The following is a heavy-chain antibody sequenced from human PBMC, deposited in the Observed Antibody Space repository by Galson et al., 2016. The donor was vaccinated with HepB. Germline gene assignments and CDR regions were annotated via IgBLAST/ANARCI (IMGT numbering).Heavy chain of an antibody. V-gene: IGHV3-23*01. CDR1: GFTFENYA. Sequence: SLRLSCAAYGFTFENYAMNWVRQAPGKGLEWVSVVSGSGDNTYYADSVQGRLTISRDNSNNTLFLQMNSRRVEDTAVYYCAKGRSAIAAAGLNYWGQGTLVTVSS. CDR2: VSGSGDNT. CDR3: AKGRSAIAAAGLNY. J-gene: IGHJ4*02. D-gene: IGHD6-13*01.